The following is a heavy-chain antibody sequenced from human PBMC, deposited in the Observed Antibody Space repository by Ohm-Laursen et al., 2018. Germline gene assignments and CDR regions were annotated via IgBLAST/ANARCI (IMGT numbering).Heavy chain of an antibody. CDR1: GGSFSGYY. J-gene: IGHJ4*02. V-gene: IGHV4-34*01. Sequence: SQTLSLTCAVYGGSFSGYYWSWIRQPPGKGLEWIGEINHSGSTNYSPSLKSRVTISVDTSKNQFSLKLSSVTAADTAVYYCARLYYDSSGSEEYWGQGTLVTVSS. D-gene: IGHD3-22*01. CDR3: ARLYYDSSGSEEY. CDR2: INHSGST.